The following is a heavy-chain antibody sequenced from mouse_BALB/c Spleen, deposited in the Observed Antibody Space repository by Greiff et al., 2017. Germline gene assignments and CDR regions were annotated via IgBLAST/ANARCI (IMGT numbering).Heavy chain of an antibody. CDR2: ISSGSSTI. D-gene: IGHD2-4*01. V-gene: IGHV5-17*02. CDR1: GFTFSSFG. CDR3: ARSDYDYPFAY. Sequence: EVKLMESGGGLVQPGGSRKLSCAASGFTFSSFGMHWVRQAPEKGLEWVAYISSGSSTIYYADTVKGRFTISRDNPKNTLFLQMTSLRSEDTAMYYCARSDYDYPFAYWGQGTLVTVSA. J-gene: IGHJ3*01.